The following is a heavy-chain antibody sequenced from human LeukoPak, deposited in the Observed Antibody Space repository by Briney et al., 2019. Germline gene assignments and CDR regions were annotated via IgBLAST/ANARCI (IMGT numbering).Heavy chain of an antibody. D-gene: IGHD1-26*01. CDR1: GCSISSSSYY. Sequence: SETLSLTCTVSGCSISSSSYYWSWLRQPAGKGLEWIGRIYTSGSTNYNPSLKSRVTISVDKSKNQFSLKLSSVTAEDTAVYYCARGLSYGKPRFDYWGQGTLVTVSS. V-gene: IGHV4-61*02. CDR2: IYTSGST. CDR3: ARGLSYGKPRFDY. J-gene: IGHJ4*02.